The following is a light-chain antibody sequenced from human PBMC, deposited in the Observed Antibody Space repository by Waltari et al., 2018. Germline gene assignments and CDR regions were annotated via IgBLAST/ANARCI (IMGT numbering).Light chain of an antibody. V-gene: IGKV1-12*01. J-gene: IGKJ1*01. CDR2: EAV. Sequence: DIQMTQSPSSVSASVGETVTITCRASQDVSKWLAWYQQTPGKAPKLLISEAVNLQGGAPSRFSGTGSGTLFTLTISSLQPEDYATYYCQQGNRFPWTFGQGTKV. CDR1: QDVSKW. CDR3: QQGNRFPWT.